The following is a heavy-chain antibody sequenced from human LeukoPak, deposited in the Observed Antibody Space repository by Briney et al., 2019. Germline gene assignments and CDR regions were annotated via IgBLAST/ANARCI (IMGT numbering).Heavy chain of an antibody. Sequence: SETLSLTCAVSGGSISSGGYSWSWIRQPPGKGLEWIGYIYHSGSTYYNPSLKSRVTISVDRSKNQFSLKLSSVTAADTAVYYCASNRKGFFDYWGRGTLVTVSS. CDR1: GGSISSGGYS. CDR3: ASNRKGFFDY. CDR2: IYHSGST. J-gene: IGHJ4*02. V-gene: IGHV4-30-2*01.